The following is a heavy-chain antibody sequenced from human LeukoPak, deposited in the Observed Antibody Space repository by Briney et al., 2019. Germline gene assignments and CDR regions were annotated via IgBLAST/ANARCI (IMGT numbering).Heavy chain of an antibody. CDR3: ASYDSSGYYLALDY. CDR1: GGSISSSSYY. V-gene: IGHV4-39*01. J-gene: IGHJ4*02. D-gene: IGHD3-22*01. CDR2: IYYSGST. Sequence: SETLSLTCTVSGGSISSSSYYWGWIRQPPGKGLEWIGSIYYSGSTYYNPSLKSRVTISVDTSKNQFSLKLSSVIAADTAVYYCASYDSSGYYLALDYWGQGTLVTVSS.